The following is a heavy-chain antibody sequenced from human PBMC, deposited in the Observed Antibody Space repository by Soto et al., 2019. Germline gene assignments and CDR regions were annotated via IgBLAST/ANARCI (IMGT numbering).Heavy chain of an antibody. V-gene: IGHV4-59*01. CDR2: IYYSGST. CDR1: GGSISSYY. Sequence: SETLSLTCTVSGGSISSYYWSWIRQPPGKGLEWIGYIYYSGSTNYNPSLKSRVTISVDTSKNQFSLKLSSVTAADTAVYYCARGGGWSGPFDYWGQGTLVTVSS. J-gene: IGHJ4*02. CDR3: ARGGGWSGPFDY. D-gene: IGHD3-3*01.